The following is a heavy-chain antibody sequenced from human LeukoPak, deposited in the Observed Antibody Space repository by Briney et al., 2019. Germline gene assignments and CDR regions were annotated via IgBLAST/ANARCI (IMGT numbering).Heavy chain of an antibody. D-gene: IGHD3-10*01. CDR3: ARGGITMVRGVITNFDY. CDR2: MNPKSGDT. CDR1: GYSFTNYD. V-gene: IGHV1-8*03. J-gene: IGHJ4*02. Sequence: GASVKVSCKASGYSFTNYDINWVRQATGQGLEWMGWMNPKSGDTGYSQKFQGRVFITRDTSINTAYMELSSLGSDDTAVYYCARGGITMVRGVITNFDYWGQGTLVTVSS.